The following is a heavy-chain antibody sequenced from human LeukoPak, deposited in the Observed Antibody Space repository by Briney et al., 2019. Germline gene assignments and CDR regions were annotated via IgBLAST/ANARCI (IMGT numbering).Heavy chain of an antibody. CDR3: ARGEIAARPGY. V-gene: IGHV4-34*01. J-gene: IGHJ4*02. Sequence: PSETLSLTCAVYGGSFSGYYWSWIRQPPGKGLEWIGEINHSGSTNYNPSLKSRVTISVDTSKNQFSLKLSSVTAADTAVYYCARGEIAARPGYWGQGTLVTVSS. CDR2: INHSGST. CDR1: GGSFSGYY. D-gene: IGHD6-6*01.